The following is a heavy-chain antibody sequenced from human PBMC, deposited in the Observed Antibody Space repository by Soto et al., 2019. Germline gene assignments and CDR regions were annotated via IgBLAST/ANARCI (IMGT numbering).Heavy chain of an antibody. CDR1: GGSISSSSYY. Sequence: SETLSLTCTVSGGSISSSSYYWGWIRQPPGKGLEWIGSIYYSGSTYYNPSLKSRVTISVDTSKNQFSLKLSSVTAADTAVYYCARVRGVNLDWFDPWGQGTLVTVSS. D-gene: IGHD3-10*01. V-gene: IGHV4-39*01. CDR2: IYYSGST. CDR3: ARVRGVNLDWFDP. J-gene: IGHJ5*02.